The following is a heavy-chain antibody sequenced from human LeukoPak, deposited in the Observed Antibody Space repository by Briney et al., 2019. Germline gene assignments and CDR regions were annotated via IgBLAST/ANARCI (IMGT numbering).Heavy chain of an antibody. J-gene: IGHJ4*02. Sequence: GGSLRLSCAASGFTVSSNYMSWVRQAPGVGLEWVSAIYSGGSTYYADSVKGRFTISRDNSKNTLYLQMNSLRAEDTAVYCCARDFGGLRYFGYWGQGTLVTVSS. V-gene: IGHV3-66*02. CDR3: ARDFGGLRYFGY. CDR2: IYSGGST. CDR1: GFTVSSNY. D-gene: IGHD5-12*01.